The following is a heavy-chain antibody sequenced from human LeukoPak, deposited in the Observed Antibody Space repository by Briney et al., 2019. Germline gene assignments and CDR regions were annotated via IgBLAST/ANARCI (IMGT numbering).Heavy chain of an antibody. CDR1: GYTFTGYY. J-gene: IGHJ3*02. Sequence: ASVKVSCKASGYTFTGYYMHWVRQAPGQGLEWMGWINPNSGATNYAQKFQGRVTMTRDTSISTVYMELSRLRSDDTAVYYCARVRLRATGYDALDIWGQGTMVTVSS. CDR3: ARVRLRATGYDALDI. V-gene: IGHV1-2*02. D-gene: IGHD1-26*01. CDR2: INPNSGAT.